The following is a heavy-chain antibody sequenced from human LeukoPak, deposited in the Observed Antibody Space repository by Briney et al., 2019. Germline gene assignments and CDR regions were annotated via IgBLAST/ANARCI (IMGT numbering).Heavy chain of an antibody. Sequence: SVKVSCKASGGTFSSYAISWVRQAPGQGLEWMGGIVPIFGTANYAQKFQGRVTITADESTSTAYMELSSLRSEDTAVYYCAREEDYSYGMDVWGQGTTVTVSS. CDR1: GGTFSSYA. J-gene: IGHJ6*02. CDR3: AREEDYSYGMDV. V-gene: IGHV1-69*01. CDR2: IVPIFGTA.